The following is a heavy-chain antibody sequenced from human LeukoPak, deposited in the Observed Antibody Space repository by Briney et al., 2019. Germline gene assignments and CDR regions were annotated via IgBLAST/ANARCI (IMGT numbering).Heavy chain of an antibody. J-gene: IGHJ4*02. V-gene: IGHV3-48*01. CDR2: ISSSSSTI. CDR3: ARGSQDFDY. D-gene: IGHD1-26*01. Sequence: GGSLRLSCAASGFTFSSYEMNWVRRAPGKGLEWVSYISSSSSTIYYADSVKGRFTISRDNAKNSLYLQMNSLRAEDTAVYYCARGSQDFDYWGQGTLVTVSS. CDR1: GFTFSSYE.